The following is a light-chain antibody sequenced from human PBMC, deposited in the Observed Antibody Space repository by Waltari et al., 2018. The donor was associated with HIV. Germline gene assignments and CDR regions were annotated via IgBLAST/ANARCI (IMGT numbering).Light chain of an antibody. CDR3: QQYKTWPYT. CDR1: QSVGTT. Sequence: EIVMTQSPATLSVSPGERATASCRASQSVGTTLAWYQYKVGQAPRLLIYDASTKTTQNPSRFSGSGSGTEFTLIISSLQSEDFEEYYCQQYKTWPYTFGQGTRLEIK. V-gene: IGKV3-15*01. CDR2: DAS. J-gene: IGKJ2*01.